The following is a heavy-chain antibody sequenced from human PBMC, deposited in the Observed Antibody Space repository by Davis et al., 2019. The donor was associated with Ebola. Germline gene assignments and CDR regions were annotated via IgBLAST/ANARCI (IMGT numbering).Heavy chain of an antibody. V-gene: IGHV3-30*18. J-gene: IGHJ6*02. CDR3: AKDTRGANYYYYGMDV. CDR1: GFTFSSYG. D-gene: IGHD3-10*01. Sequence: GGSLRLSCAASGFTFSSYGMHWVRQAPGKGLEWVAVISYDGSNKYYADSVKGRFTISRDNSKNTLYLQMNSLRAEDTAVYYCAKDTRGANYYYYGMDVWGQGTTVTVSS. CDR2: ISYDGSNK.